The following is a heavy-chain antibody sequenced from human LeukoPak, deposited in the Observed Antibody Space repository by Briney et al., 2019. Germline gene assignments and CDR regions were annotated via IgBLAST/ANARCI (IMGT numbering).Heavy chain of an antibody. Sequence: ASVKVSCKASGCTFTGYYMHWVRQAPGQGLEWMGWINPNSGGTNYAQKFQGRVTMTRDTSISTAYMELSRLRSDDTAVYYCAREGTSSGWYQSDSSDYWGQGTLVTVSS. V-gene: IGHV1-2*02. CDR2: INPNSGGT. J-gene: IGHJ4*02. CDR3: AREGTSSGWYQSDSSDY. CDR1: GCTFTGYY. D-gene: IGHD6-19*01.